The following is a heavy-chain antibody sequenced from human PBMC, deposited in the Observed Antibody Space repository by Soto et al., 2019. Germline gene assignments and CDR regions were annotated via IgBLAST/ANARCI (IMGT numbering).Heavy chain of an antibody. V-gene: IGHV1-46*03. Sequence: GASVKVSCKASGYTFTSYYMHWVRQAPGQGLEWKGKINPSGGSTSYAQKFQGRVTMTRDTSTSTVYMELSSLRSEDTAVYYCARDRPQGAFDIWGQGTMVTVSS. CDR1: GYTFTSYY. J-gene: IGHJ3*02. CDR2: INPSGGST. CDR3: ARDRPQGAFDI.